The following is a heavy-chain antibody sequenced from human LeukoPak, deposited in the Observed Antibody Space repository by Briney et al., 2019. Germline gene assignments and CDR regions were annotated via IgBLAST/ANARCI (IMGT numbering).Heavy chain of an antibody. CDR3: ARERHTVTRPLPYYFDY. CDR1: GGTFSSYA. CDR2: IIPIFGTA. D-gene: IGHD4-17*01. Sequence: ASVKVSCKASGGTFSSYAISWVRQAPGQGLEWMGRIIPIFGTANYAQKFQGRVTITTDESTSTAYMELSSLRSEDTAVYYCARERHTVTRPLPYYFDYWGQGTLVTVSS. J-gene: IGHJ4*02. V-gene: IGHV1-69*05.